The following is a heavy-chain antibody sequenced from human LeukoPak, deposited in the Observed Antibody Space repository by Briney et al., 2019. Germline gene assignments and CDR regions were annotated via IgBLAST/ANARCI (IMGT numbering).Heavy chain of an antibody. Sequence: GASVKVSCKASGYTFTSYYMHWVRRAPGQGLEWMGITNPSGGSTRYAQKFQGRVTMTRDTSTSTVYMELSSLRSEDTAVYYCARNPVTTKYFDYWGQGTLVTVSS. J-gene: IGHJ4*02. CDR3: ARNPVTTKYFDY. CDR1: GYTFTSYY. V-gene: IGHV1-46*01. CDR2: TNPSGGST. D-gene: IGHD4-17*01.